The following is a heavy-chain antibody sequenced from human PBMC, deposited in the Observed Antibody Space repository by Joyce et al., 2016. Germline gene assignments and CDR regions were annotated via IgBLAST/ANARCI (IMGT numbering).Heavy chain of an antibody. J-gene: IGHJ4*02. CDR1: GGSIDNSRFY. D-gene: IGHD2-21*02. Sequence: QLQLQESGPGLVQPSQTLSLICNVSGGSIDNSRFYWGWIRQPPGKGLEWLGNIRNSGDTYYNPSRKSRLLISVDTSKNQFSLTLTSVTAADTAVYYCARLRVVTHFDYWGQGILVTVSS. CDR3: ARLRVVTHFDY. V-gene: IGHV4-39*01. CDR2: IRNSGDT.